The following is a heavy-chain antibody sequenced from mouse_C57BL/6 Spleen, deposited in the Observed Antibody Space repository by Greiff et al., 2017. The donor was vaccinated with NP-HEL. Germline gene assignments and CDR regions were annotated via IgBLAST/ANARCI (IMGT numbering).Heavy chain of an antibody. V-gene: IGHV5-15*01. J-gene: IGHJ4*01. CDR3: ARRTDSLRGAMDY. CDR1: GFTFSDYG. Sequence: EVHLVESGGGLVQPGGSLKLSCAASGFTFSDYGMAWVRQAPRKGPEWVAFISNLAYSIYYADTVTGRFTISRENAKNTLYLEMSSLRSEDTAMYYCARRTDSLRGAMDYWGQGTSVTVSS. D-gene: IGHD3-2*01. CDR2: ISNLAYSI.